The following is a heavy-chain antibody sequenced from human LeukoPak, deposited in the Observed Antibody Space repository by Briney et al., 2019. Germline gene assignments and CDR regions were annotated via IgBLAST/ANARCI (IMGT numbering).Heavy chain of an antibody. J-gene: IGHJ4*02. D-gene: IGHD5-18*01. CDR1: GASISSSSYY. CDR2: IYYSGYY. V-gene: IGHV4-39*01. Sequence: SETLTLTCTVSGASISSSSYYWGWIRQPPGKGLEWIGSIYYSGYYYYNPSLKSRVTISVDPSENQFSLKLTSVTAADTAVYYCASHNEYNYGYALLGYWGQGTLVAVSS. CDR3: ASHNEYNYGYALLGY.